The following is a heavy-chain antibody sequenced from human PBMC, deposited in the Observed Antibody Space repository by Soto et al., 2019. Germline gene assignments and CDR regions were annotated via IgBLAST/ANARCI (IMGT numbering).Heavy chain of an antibody. V-gene: IGHV4-30-4*01. J-gene: IGHJ4*02. CDR3: ARVRGDHDYVWGSYRYYYFDY. Sequence: SETLSLTCTVSGGSISSGDYYWSWIRQPPGKGLEWIGYIYYSGSTYYNPSLKSRVTISVDTSKNQFSLKLSSVTAADTAVYYCARVRGDHDYVWGSYRYYYFDYWGQGTLVTVSS. CDR2: IYYSGST. CDR1: GGSISSGDYY. D-gene: IGHD3-16*02.